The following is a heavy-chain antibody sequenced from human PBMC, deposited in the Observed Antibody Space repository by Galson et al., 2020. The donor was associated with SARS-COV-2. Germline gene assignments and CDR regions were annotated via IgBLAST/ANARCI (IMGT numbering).Heavy chain of an antibody. CDR1: GGSISSGSSY. CDR3: ARGFDI. J-gene: IGHJ3*02. CDR2: IYTGGNT. Sequence: SETLSLTCTVSGGSISSGSSYWSWIRQPAWKGLEWIVRIYTGGNTNYKPSLKSRVTISIDTSKNQFSLNLSSVTAADTAVYYCARGFDIWGQGKMVTVSS. V-gene: IGHV4-61*02.